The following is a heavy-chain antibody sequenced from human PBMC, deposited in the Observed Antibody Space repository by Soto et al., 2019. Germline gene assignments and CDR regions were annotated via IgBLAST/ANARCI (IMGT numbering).Heavy chain of an antibody. D-gene: IGHD6-13*01. J-gene: IGHJ4*02. CDR1: GFTFSSYG. CDR3: ARDILRIAAAGIFDY. V-gene: IGHV3-33*01. Sequence: GGSLRLSCAASGFTFSSYGMHWVRQAPGKGLEWVAVIWYDGSNKYYADSVKGRFTISRDNSKNTLYLQMNSLRAEDTAVYYCARDILRIAAAGIFDYWGQGTLVTVSS. CDR2: IWYDGSNK.